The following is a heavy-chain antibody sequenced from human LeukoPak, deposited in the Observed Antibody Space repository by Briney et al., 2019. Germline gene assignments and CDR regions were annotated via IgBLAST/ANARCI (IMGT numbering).Heavy chain of an antibody. D-gene: IGHD2-15*01. Sequence: GGSLRLSCAASGFSFSTYVMTWVRQAPGKGLEWVSGISGSGGRTYYADSVKGRFTISRDNSKNTLYLQMNSLRAEDTAVYYCAKGHTVVLAAATGYYYYFGMDVWGQGTTVTVSS. J-gene: IGHJ6*02. CDR2: ISGSGGRT. CDR1: GFSFSTYV. CDR3: AKGHTVVLAAATGYYYYFGMDV. V-gene: IGHV3-23*01.